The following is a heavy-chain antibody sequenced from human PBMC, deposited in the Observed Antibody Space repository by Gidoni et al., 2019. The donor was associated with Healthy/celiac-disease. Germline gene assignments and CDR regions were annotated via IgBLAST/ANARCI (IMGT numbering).Heavy chain of an antibody. D-gene: IGHD6-13*01. CDR2: ISSNGGST. CDR1: GFTFRSYA. Sequence: EVQLVESGGGLVQPGGSLRLSCSASGFTFRSYAMHWVRQAPGKGLEYVSAISSNGGSTYYADSVKGRFTISRDNSKNTLYLQMSSLRAEDTAVYYCVKFFRRAAAGTDFDYWGQGTLVTVSS. V-gene: IGHV3-64D*06. J-gene: IGHJ4*02. CDR3: VKFFRRAAAGTDFDY.